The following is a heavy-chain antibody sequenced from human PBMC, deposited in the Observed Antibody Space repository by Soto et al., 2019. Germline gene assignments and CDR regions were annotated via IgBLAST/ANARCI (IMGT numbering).Heavy chain of an antibody. CDR1: GFTFSSYS. V-gene: IGHV3-48*02. D-gene: IGHD3-9*01. CDR2: ISSSSSTI. CDR3: ARDSLNYDILTGYYTHYYYYGMDV. J-gene: IGHJ6*02. Sequence: PGGSLRLSCAASGFTFSSYSMNWVRQAPGEGLEWVSYISSSSSTIYYADSVKGRFTISRDNAKNSLYLQMNSLRDEDTAVYYCARDSLNYDILTGYYTHYYYYGMDVWGQGTTVTVSS.